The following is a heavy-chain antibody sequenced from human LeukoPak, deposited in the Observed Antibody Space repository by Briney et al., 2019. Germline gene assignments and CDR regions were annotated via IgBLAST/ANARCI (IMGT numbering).Heavy chain of an antibody. CDR2: INPNSGGT. Sequence: ASVKVSCKASGYTFTGYYMHWVRQAPGQGLEWMGWINPNSGGTNYAQKFQGRVTMTRDTSISTAYMELSRLRSDDTAVYYCAALGYSGSYSCYYMDVWGKGTTVTVSS. J-gene: IGHJ6*03. V-gene: IGHV1-2*02. D-gene: IGHD1-26*01. CDR3: AALGYSGSYSCYYMDV. CDR1: GYTFTGYY.